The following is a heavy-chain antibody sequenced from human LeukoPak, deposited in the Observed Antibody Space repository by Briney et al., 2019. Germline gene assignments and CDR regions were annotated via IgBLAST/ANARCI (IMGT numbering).Heavy chain of an antibody. V-gene: IGHV7-4-1*02. CDR3: ARDYTYYGSGSFVFWFDP. CDR1: GYTFTSYA. D-gene: IGHD3-10*01. CDR2: INTNTGNP. Sequence: ASVKVSCKASGYTFTSYAMNWVRQAPGQGLEWMGWINTNTGNPTYAQGFTGRFVFSLDTSVSTAYLQISSLKAENTAVYYCARDYTYYGSGSFVFWFDPWGQGTLVTVSS. J-gene: IGHJ5*02.